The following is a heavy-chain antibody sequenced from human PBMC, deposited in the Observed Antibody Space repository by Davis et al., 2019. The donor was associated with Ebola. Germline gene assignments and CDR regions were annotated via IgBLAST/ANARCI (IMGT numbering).Heavy chain of an antibody. J-gene: IGHJ4*02. D-gene: IGHD4-17*01. Sequence: PSETLSLTCTVSGGSISSYYWSWIRQPPGKGLEWIGYIYYSGSTNYNPSLKSRVTISVDTSKNQFSLKLSSVTAADTAVYYCARGGAYGAKVRIDYWGQGTLVTVSS. CDR3: ARGGAYGAKVRIDY. CDR2: IYYSGST. CDR1: GGSISSYY. V-gene: IGHV4-59*01.